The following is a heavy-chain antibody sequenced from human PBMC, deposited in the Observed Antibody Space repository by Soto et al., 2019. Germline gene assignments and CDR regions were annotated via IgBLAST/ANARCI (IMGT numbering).Heavy chain of an antibody. CDR3: AAKEWGELSRYFDY. J-gene: IGHJ4*02. D-gene: IGHD3-16*02. V-gene: IGHV1-24*01. CDR1: GYTLTELS. Sequence: GASVKVSCKVSGYTLTELSMHWVRQAPGKGLEWMGGFDPEDGETIYAQKFQGRVTMTEDTSTDTAYMGLSSLRSEDTAVYYCAAKEWGELSRYFDYWGQGTLVTVSS. CDR2: FDPEDGET.